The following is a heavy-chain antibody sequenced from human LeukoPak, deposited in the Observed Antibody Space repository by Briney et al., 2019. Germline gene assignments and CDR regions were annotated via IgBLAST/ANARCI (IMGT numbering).Heavy chain of an antibody. J-gene: IGHJ4*02. CDR3: AKDGPSYYYLFHY. V-gene: IGHV1-2*02. CDR2: INSNSGGT. CDR1: GYTFTGYY. Sequence: ASVKVSCKASGYTFTGYYMHWVRQAPGQGLEWMGWINSNSGGTNYAQKFQGRVTMTRDTSISTAYMELSRLRSDDTAVYYCAKDGPSYYYLFHYWGQGTLVTVSS. D-gene: IGHD1-26*01.